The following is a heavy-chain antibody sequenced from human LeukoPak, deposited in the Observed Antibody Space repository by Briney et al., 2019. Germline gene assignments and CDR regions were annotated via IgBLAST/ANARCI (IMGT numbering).Heavy chain of an antibody. Sequence: SETLSLTCTVSGGSICSSGYYWGCVRQPPGKGLEWIGSMYYSGSTYYNPSLKSRVTISVDTSKNRFSLKLSSVTAADTAVYYCVRARSGAAVGLNWFDPWGQGTLVTVSS. V-gene: IGHV4-39*01. CDR1: GGSICSSGYY. CDR3: VRARSGAAVGLNWFDP. D-gene: IGHD6-13*01. CDR2: MYYSGST. J-gene: IGHJ5*02.